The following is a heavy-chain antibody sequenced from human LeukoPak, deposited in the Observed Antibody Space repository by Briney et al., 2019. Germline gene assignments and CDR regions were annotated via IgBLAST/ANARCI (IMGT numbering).Heavy chain of an antibody. CDR3: ARGPLQGEDDKYYFDY. J-gene: IGHJ4*02. D-gene: IGHD3-16*01. CDR1: GSTFSSYS. V-gene: IGHV3-21*01. Sequence: SGGSLRLSCAASGSTFSSYSMNWVRQAPGKGLEWVSSISSSSSYIYYADSVKGRFTISRDNAKNSLYLQMNSLRAEDTAVYYCARGPLQGEDDKYYFDYWGQGTLVTVSS. CDR2: ISSSSSYI.